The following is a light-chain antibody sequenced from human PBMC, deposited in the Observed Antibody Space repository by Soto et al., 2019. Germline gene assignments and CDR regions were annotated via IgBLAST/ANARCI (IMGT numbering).Light chain of an antibody. J-gene: IGKJ1*01. Sequence: ETVMTQSPATLSVSPGERATLSCRASQSVNSNLAWYQQKLGQAPSVLIFGASTRATGIPARFSGSGSGTEFSLTINSLQSEDFAVYYCQEYNTWPWTFGQGTKVEIK. V-gene: IGKV3-15*01. CDR1: QSVNSN. CDR3: QEYNTWPWT. CDR2: GAS.